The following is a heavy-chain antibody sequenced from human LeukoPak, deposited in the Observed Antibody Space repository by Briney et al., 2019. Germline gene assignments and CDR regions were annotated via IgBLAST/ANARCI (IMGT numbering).Heavy chain of an antibody. CDR2: MFYSGST. V-gene: IGHV4-39*07. D-gene: IGHD3-22*01. Sequence: SETLSLTCTVSGDSISSSYYYWGWIRQPPGRGLEWIGSMFYSGSTNYNPSLKSRVTISVDKSKNQFSLKLSSVTAADTAVYYCARGSRRGYYDSSGYPPFDYWGQGTLVTVSS. CDR3: ARGSRRGYYDSSGYPPFDY. J-gene: IGHJ4*02. CDR1: GDSISSSYYY.